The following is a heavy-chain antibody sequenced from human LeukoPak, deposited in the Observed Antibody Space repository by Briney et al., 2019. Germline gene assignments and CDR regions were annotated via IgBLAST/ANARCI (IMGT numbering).Heavy chain of an antibody. CDR2: IYTSGST. V-gene: IGHV4-4*07. J-gene: IGHJ5*02. D-gene: IGHD3-10*01. Sequence: NSSETLSLTCTVSGGSISSYYWSWIRQPAGKGLEWIGRIYTSGSTNYNPSLKSRVTMSVDTSKNQFSLKLSSVTAADTAVYYCARDEGSGRFDWFDPWGQGTLVTVSS. CDR3: ARDEGSGRFDWFDP. CDR1: GGSISSYY.